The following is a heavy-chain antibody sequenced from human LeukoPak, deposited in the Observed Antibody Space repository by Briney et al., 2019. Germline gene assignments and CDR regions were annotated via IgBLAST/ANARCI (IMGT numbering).Heavy chain of an antibody. D-gene: IGHD5-24*01. Sequence: GGSLRLSCAASGFTFDDYAMHWVRQAPGKGLEWVSGISWNSGSIGYADSVKARFTISRDNAKNSLYLQMNSLRAEDTAVYYCVPWPVYWGQGTLVTVSS. V-gene: IGHV3-9*01. CDR1: GFTFDDYA. CDR3: VPWPVY. CDR2: ISWNSGSI. J-gene: IGHJ4*02.